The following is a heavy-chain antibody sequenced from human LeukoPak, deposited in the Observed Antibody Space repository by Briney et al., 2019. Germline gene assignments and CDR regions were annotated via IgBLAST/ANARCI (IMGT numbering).Heavy chain of an antibody. Sequence: GGSLRLSCAASGFTFSSHSMNWVRQAPGKGLEWVSYIDSGSGNIYYRDSVKGRFTISRDNAQNSLCLQMDSLRDEDTAVYYCAREDDDWGPNTLDVWGQGTVVTVSS. CDR1: GFTFSSHS. CDR2: IDSGSGNI. D-gene: IGHD7-27*01. V-gene: IGHV3-48*02. CDR3: AREDDDWGPNTLDV. J-gene: IGHJ3*01.